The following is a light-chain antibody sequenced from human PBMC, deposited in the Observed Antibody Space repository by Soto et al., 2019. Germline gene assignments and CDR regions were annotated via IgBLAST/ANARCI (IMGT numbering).Light chain of an antibody. V-gene: IGKV1-8*01. Sequence: AILVTLSPSSLSAYPCQRVHITCLWCQGISSYLALYQQKPGKARKLLSYAASTLQSGVPSRFSGSGSGTDFTLTISSLKPEDFATYNCQHSYSTPITAAQGSRIEI. CDR2: AAS. CDR1: QGISSY. J-gene: IGKJ5*01. CDR3: QHSYSTPIT.